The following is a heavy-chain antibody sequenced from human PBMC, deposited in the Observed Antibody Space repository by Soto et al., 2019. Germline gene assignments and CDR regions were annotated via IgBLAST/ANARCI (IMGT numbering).Heavy chain of an antibody. Sequence: GGSLRLSCAASGFTFSSYGMHWVRQAPGKGLEWVAVIWYDGSNKYYADSVKGRFTISRDNSKNTLYLQMNSLRAEDTAVYYCARAKGLRYFDWLLSWGQGTLVTVSS. CDR1: GFTFSSYG. CDR3: ARAKGLRYFDWLLS. D-gene: IGHD3-9*01. CDR2: IWYDGSNK. J-gene: IGHJ4*02. V-gene: IGHV3-33*01.